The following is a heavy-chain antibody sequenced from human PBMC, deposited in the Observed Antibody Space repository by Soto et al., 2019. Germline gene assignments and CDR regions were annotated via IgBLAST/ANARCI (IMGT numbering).Heavy chain of an antibody. J-gene: IGHJ4*02. CDR2: INHSGST. V-gene: IGHV4-34*01. D-gene: IGHD2-15*01. CDR1: GGSFSGYY. Sequence: PSQTLSLTCAVYGGSFSGYYWSWIRQPPGKGLEWIGEINHSGSTNYNPSLKSRVTISVDTSKNQFSLKLSSVTAADTAVYYCARGGIVVAATRLFDYLGQGNLVTGS. CDR3: ARGGIVVAATRLFDY.